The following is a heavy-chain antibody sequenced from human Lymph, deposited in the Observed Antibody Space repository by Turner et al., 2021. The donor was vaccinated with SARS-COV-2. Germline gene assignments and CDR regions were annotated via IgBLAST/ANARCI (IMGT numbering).Heavy chain of an antibody. CDR3: ARGTYSSSWYGVRNWFDP. CDR2: INHSGSA. D-gene: IGHD6-13*01. J-gene: IGHJ5*02. Sequence: QLQLQQWGAGRFKPSETLSLTCAVYGVSFSGYYWSWLRQPPGKGLEWTGKINHSGSANYNPSLKRRVTISVDTSKNQFSLKLSSVTAADTAVYYCARGTYSSSWYGVRNWFDPWGQGTLVTVSS. CDR1: GVSFSGYY. V-gene: IGHV4-34*01.